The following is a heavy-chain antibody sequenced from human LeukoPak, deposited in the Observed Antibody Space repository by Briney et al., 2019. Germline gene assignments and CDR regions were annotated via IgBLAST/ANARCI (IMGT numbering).Heavy chain of an antibody. CDR3: ARDYRGDMFLGFYYYYMDV. J-gene: IGHJ6*03. CDR1: GYTFTSHY. Sequence: ASVKVSCKASGYTFTSHYMHWVRQAPGQGLEWMGWINPNSGGTNYAQKFQGRVTMTRDTSISTAYMELSRLRSDDTAVYYCARDYRGDMFLGFYYYYMDVWGKGTTVTISS. CDR2: INPNSGGT. V-gene: IGHV1-2*02. D-gene: IGHD1-26*01.